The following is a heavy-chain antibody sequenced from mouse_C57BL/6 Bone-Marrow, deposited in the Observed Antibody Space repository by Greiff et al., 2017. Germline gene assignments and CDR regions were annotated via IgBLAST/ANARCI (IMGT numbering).Heavy chain of an antibody. CDR3: AVITSVVHWYFDV. CDR2: INPSSGYT. Sequence: QVQLQQSGAELAKPGASVKLSCKASGYTFTSYWMHWVKQRPGQGLEWIGYINPSSGYTKYNQKFKDKATLTADKSSSTAYMQLSSLTYEDSAVYYCAVITSVVHWYFDVWGTGTTVTVSS. J-gene: IGHJ1*03. D-gene: IGHD1-1*01. CDR1: GYTFTSYW. V-gene: IGHV1-7*01.